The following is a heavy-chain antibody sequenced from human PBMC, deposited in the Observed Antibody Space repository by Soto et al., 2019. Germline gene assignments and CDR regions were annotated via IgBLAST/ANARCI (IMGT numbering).Heavy chain of an antibody. Sequence: ASVQVSCKASGYTFTGYYRHWVRQAPGQGLEWMGWINPNSGGTNYAQKFQGWVTMTRDTSISTAYMELSRLRSDDTAVYYCARGDWELLAFDIWGQGTMVTVSS. D-gene: IGHD1-26*01. J-gene: IGHJ3*02. CDR3: ARGDWELLAFDI. CDR1: GYTFTGYY. V-gene: IGHV1-2*04. CDR2: INPNSGGT.